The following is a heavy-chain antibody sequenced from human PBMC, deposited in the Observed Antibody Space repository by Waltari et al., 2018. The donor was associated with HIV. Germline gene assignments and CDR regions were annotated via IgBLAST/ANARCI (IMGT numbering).Heavy chain of an antibody. CDR2: IRRATNEK. CDR1: GFAFRHYS. Sequence: LVESGGGVVKTGESLRLTCEASGFAFRHYSFNWVRQSPRGGLAWVASIRRATNEKFYLDSVRGRFVISRDDSESSVHLQMDSLKKEDTGKYFCVRDDPGYGPIDHWGRGTLVTV. J-gene: IGHJ5*02. D-gene: IGHD5-18*01. V-gene: IGHV3-21*04. CDR3: VRDDPGYGPIDH.